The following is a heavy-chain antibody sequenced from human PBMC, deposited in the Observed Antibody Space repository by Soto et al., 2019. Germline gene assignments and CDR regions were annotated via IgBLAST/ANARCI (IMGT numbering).Heavy chain of an antibody. J-gene: IGHJ4*02. D-gene: IGHD3-3*01. V-gene: IGHV3-7*05. Sequence: GGSLRLSCAASGFTFSSYCMTWVRQAPGKGLEWVANIKQDGIEKYYVDSVKGRFTISRDNAKNSLYLQMNSLRVEDTAVYYCAREGAEWATADDFWSGYYPGPDFWGQGILVTVSS. CDR2: IKQDGIEK. CDR1: GFTFSSYC. CDR3: AREGAEWATADDFWSGYYPGPDF.